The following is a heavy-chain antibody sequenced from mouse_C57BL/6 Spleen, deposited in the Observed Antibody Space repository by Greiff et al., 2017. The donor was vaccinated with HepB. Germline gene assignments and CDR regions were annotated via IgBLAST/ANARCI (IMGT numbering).Heavy chain of an antibody. CDR3: ARVGDAMDD. CDR1: GFSLTSYG. J-gene: IGHJ4*01. CDR2: IWSGGST. Sequence: QVQLKQSGPGLVQPSQSLSITCTVSGFSLTSYGVHWVRQSPGKGLEWLGVIWSGGSTDYNAAFISRLSISKDNSKSQVFFKMNSLQADDTAIYYCARVGDAMDDWGKGTSVTVSS. V-gene: IGHV2-2*01.